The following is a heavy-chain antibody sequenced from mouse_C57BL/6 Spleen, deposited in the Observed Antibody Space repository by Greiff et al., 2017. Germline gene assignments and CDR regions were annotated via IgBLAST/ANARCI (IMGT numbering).Heavy chain of an antibody. Sequence: EVMLVESGGGFVKPGGSLKLSCAASGFTFRSYAMSWVRQTPEKRLEWVATISDGGGYTYYPDNVKGRFTISGDNAKNTLYLQMSHLTSEDTAMYYCARGGYGNSYYYAMDYWGQGTSVTVSS. V-gene: IGHV5-4*03. CDR3: ARGGYGNSYYYAMDY. CDR2: ISDGGGYT. D-gene: IGHD2-1*01. J-gene: IGHJ4*01. CDR1: GFTFRSYA.